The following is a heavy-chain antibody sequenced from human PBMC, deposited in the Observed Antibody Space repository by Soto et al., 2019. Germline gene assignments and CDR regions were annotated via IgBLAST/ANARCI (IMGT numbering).Heavy chain of an antibody. CDR2: TCRYGREL. D-gene: IGHD1-1*01. Sequence: GSLSLSCAASGFTFSTYCMHWVRHTPGTGLVWVSRTCRYGRELYYADSVKGRFTISRDDAKNTLYLQMDSLRVEDTGIYYCVRGTTAWRGMDYWGQGALVTVSS. CDR3: VRGTTAWRGMDY. V-gene: IGHV3-74*01. CDR1: GFTFSTYC. J-gene: IGHJ4*02.